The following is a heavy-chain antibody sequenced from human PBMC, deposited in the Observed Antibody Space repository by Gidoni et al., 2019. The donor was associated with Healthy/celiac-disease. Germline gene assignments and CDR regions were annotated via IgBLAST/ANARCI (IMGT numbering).Heavy chain of an antibody. V-gene: IGHV3-7*03. J-gene: IGHJ4*02. CDR3: ARDTKGSSWFPYYFDY. CDR2: IKQDGSEK. CDR1: GFTFSSYW. Sequence: EVQLVDSGGGLVQPGGSLTLSCAASGFTFSSYWMSWVRQVPGTGLEWVANIKQDGSEKYYVDSVKGRFTISRDNAKNSLYLQMNSLRAEDTAVYYCARDTKGSSWFPYYFDYWGQGTLVTVSS. D-gene: IGHD6-13*01.